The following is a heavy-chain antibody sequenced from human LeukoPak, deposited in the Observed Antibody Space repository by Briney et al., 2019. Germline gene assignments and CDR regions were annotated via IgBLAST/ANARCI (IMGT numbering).Heavy chain of an antibody. CDR3: ARGGKATVVTM. CDR2: IYSSGST. J-gene: IGHJ4*02. V-gene: IGHV4-4*07. CDR1: GGSINSYY. Sequence: PSETLSLTCTVSGGSINSYYWSWIRQPAGKGLEWIGRIYSSGSTNYNPSLKSRVSMSVDTSKNQFSLKLTSVTAADTALYYCARGGKATVVTMWGQGILVTVS. D-gene: IGHD4-23*01.